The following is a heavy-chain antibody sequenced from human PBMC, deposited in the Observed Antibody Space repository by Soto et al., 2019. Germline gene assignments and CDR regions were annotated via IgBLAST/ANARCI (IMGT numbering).Heavy chain of an antibody. CDR3: ARGTSSWYEYYYYGMDV. CDR1: GFTFSSYA. CDR2: ISYDGSNK. Sequence: QVQLVESGGGVVQPGRSLRLSCAASGFTFSSYAMHWVRQAPGKGLEWVAVISYDGSNKHYADSVKGRFTISRDNSKNTLYLQMNSLRAEDTAVFYCARGTSSWYEYYYYGMDVWGQGTTVTVSS. V-gene: IGHV3-30-3*01. D-gene: IGHD6-13*01. J-gene: IGHJ6*02.